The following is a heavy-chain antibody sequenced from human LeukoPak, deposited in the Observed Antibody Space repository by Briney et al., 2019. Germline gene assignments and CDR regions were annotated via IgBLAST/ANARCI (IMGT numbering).Heavy chain of an antibody. Sequence: PGGSLRLSCAASGFTFSSYAMHWVRQAPGKGLEWVAVISYDGSNKYYADSVKGRFTISRDNSKNTLYLQMNSLRAEDTAVYYCAREPRAAGPDYWGQGTLVTVSS. J-gene: IGHJ4*02. CDR2: ISYDGSNK. CDR3: AREPRAAGPDY. V-gene: IGHV3-30*04. D-gene: IGHD6-13*01. CDR1: GFTFSSYA.